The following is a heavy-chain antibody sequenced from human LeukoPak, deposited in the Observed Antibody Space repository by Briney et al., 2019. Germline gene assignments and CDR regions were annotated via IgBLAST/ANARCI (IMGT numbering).Heavy chain of an antibody. CDR3: ARGEVDSSGYYYALPFDY. CDR2: INHSGST. D-gene: IGHD3-22*01. Sequence: SETLSLTCTVSGGSISSYYWSWIRQPPGKGLEWIGEINHSGSTNYNPSLKSRVTISVDTSKNQFSLKLSSVTAADTAVYYCARGEVDSSGYYYALPFDYWGQGTLVTVSS. CDR1: GGSISSYY. V-gene: IGHV4-34*01. J-gene: IGHJ4*02.